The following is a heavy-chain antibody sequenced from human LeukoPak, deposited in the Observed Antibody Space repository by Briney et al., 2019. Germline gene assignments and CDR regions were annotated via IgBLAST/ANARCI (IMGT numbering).Heavy chain of an antibody. CDR1: GGSISSSSYY. CDR2: IYYSGST. V-gene: IGHV4-39*07. J-gene: IGHJ4*02. CDR3: ARDPKPLRFLEWLSPPNYFDY. Sequence: PSETLSLTCTVSGGSISSSSYYWGWIRQPPRKGLEWIGSIYYSGSTYYNPSLKSRVTISVDTSKNQFSLKLSSVTAADTAVYYCARDPKPLRFLEWLSPPNYFDYWGQGTLVTVSS. D-gene: IGHD3-3*01.